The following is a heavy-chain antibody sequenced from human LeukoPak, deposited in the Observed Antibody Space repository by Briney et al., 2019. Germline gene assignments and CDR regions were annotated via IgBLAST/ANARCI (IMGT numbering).Heavy chain of an antibody. CDR1: GGSVINTNW. J-gene: IGHJ4*02. CDR3: AREGGFYRPLDY. D-gene: IGHD3-3*01. CDR2: VHLDGRT. Sequence: LETLSLTCGVSGGSVINTNWWTWVRQPPGKGLEWIGEVHLDGRTNYKPSLESRLTMSVDVSENQVSLKLTSVTAADTAVYYCAREGGFYRPLDYSGQGTLVTVSS. V-gene: IGHV4-4*02.